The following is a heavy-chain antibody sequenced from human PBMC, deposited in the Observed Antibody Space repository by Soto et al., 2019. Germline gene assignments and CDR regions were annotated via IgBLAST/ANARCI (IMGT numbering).Heavy chain of an antibody. Sequence: QVQLQESGPGLVKPSQTLSLTCTVSGGSISSGGYYWSWIRQHPGKGLEWIGYIYYSGTTYYNPSLKSQVTITVASSKDPCSLKLSSVTAADAAVYYCARTPLDWGQGTLVTVSA. CDR2: IYYSGTT. CDR1: GGSISSGGYY. J-gene: IGHJ4*02. CDR3: ARTPLD. V-gene: IGHV4-31*01.